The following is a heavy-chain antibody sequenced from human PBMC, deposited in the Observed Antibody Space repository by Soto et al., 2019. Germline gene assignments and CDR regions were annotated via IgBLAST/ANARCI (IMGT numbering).Heavy chain of an antibody. CDR2: ISHLEST. Sequence: PSETLSLTRPVSGASIRYGGFLLRWIRQSPGKGLEWIGYISHLESTYFHPSFKSRLTMSIDRTRNQFSLKLSSVTAADMAVYYCARGGGYDSFDYWGQGVLVTVSS. CDR3: ARGGGYDSFDY. J-gene: IGHJ4*02. CDR1: GASIRYGGFL. V-gene: IGHV4-30-2*06. D-gene: IGHD5-12*01.